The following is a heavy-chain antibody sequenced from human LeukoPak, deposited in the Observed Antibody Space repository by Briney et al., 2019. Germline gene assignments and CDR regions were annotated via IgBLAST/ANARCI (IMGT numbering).Heavy chain of an antibody. V-gene: IGHV3-30*18. CDR1: GFTFRTYA. CDR3: AKGLASTTSHGNWFDP. Sequence: PGRPLRLSCGASGFTFRTYAMHWVRQTPDKGLEWVAFISSDGNNENYADSVKGRFAISRDNSKNTLYLRMNNLTPEDTGVYYCAKGLASTTSHGNWFDPWGQGTLVTVSS. D-gene: IGHD2/OR15-2a*01. J-gene: IGHJ5*02. CDR2: ISSDGNNE.